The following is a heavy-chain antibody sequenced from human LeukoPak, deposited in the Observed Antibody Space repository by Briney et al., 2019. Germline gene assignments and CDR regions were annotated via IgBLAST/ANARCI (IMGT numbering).Heavy chain of an antibody. CDR2: IYHSGST. J-gene: IGHJ6*03. V-gene: IGHV4-38-2*02. CDR1: GGSISSYY. Sequence: PSETLSLTCTVSGGSISSYYWSWIRQPPGKGLEWIGSIYHSGSTYYNPSLKSRVTISVDTSKNQFSLKLSSVTAADTAVYYCARERGVAAAYYMDVWGKGTTVTVSS. D-gene: IGHD6-13*01. CDR3: ARERGVAAAYYMDV.